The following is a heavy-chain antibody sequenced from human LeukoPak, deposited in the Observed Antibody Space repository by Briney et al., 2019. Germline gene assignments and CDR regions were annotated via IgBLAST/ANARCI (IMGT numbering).Heavy chain of an antibody. CDR1: GYTFTTHD. Sequence: ASVKVSCKASGYTFTTHDLTWVRQATGQGLEWMGWMNPGSGDTAYAQKFQGRVTMTRDTSMSTAYMELNSLGSEDTAIYYCARGLGDYNTDWFPVSGYWSQGTPVTVSS. D-gene: IGHD3-9*01. CDR3: ARGLGDYNTDWFPVSGY. J-gene: IGHJ4*02. V-gene: IGHV1-8*01. CDR2: MNPGSGDT.